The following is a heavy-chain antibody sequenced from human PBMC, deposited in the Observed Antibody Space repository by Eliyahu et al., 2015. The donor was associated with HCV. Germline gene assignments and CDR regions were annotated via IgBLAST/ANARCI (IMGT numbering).Heavy chain of an antibody. V-gene: IGHV3-33*01. D-gene: IGHD4-11*01. CDR2: IWDDGSNK. CDR3: ARELGTSNFLGXDYYYYYGMDV. Sequence: QVQLVESGGGVVQPGRSLXLSCAASGFTFSXYGMHWVRQAPGKGXEWGAVIWDDGSNKYYAXSVKGRFTISRDNSKNTLYLQMNSLRAEDTAVYYCARELGTSNFLGXDYYYYYGMDVWGQGTTVTVSS. J-gene: IGHJ6*02. CDR1: GFTFSXYG.